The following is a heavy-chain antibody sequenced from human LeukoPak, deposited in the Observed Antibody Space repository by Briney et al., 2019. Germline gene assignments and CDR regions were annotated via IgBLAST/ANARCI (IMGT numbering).Heavy chain of an antibody. D-gene: IGHD2-2*02. V-gene: IGHV3-21*04. J-gene: IGHJ6*03. CDR3: ARVVPDCSSTSCYNPPFPPDYYYYYMDV. CDR2: ISRSDSGSNI. CDR1: ALTFSKYA. Sequence: GGSLRLSCAASALTFSKYAMNWVRQAPGKGLEWVSVISRSDSGSNIYYADSVKGRFTISRDNSKNTLYLQMNSLRAEDTAVYYCARVVPDCSSTSCYNPPFPPDYYYYYMDVWGKGTTVTVSS.